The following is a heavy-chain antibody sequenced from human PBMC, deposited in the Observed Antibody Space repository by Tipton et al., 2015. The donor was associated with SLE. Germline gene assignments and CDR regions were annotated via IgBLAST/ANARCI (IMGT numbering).Heavy chain of an antibody. V-gene: IGHV3-15*01. CDR3: TQPEAGDCYLY. CDR1: GFTFSNAW. Sequence: GSLRLSCAASGFTFSNAWMSWVRQAPGKGLEWVGRIKSKTDGGTTDYAAPVKGRFTISRDDSKNTLYLQMNSLKTEDTAVYYCTQPEAGDCYLYWGQGTLVTVSS. CDR2: IKSKTDGGTT. D-gene: IGHD2-21*01. J-gene: IGHJ4*02.